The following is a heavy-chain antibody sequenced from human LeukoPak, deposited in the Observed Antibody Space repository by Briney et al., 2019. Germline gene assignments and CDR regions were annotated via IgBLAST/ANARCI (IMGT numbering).Heavy chain of an antibody. CDR3: ASPPHIVVVVAATESDAFDI. CDR1: GFTFSDYY. CDR2: ISSSGSTI. D-gene: IGHD2-15*01. V-gene: IGHV3-11*04. J-gene: IGHJ3*02. Sequence: AGGSLRLSCAASGFTFSDYYMSWIRQAPGKGLEWVSYISSSGSTIYYADSVKGRFTISRDNAKNSLYLQMNSLRAEDTAVYYRASPPHIVVVVAATESDAFDIWGQGTMVTVSS.